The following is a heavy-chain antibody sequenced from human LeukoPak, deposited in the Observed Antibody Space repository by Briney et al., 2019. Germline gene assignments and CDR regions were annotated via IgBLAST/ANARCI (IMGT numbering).Heavy chain of an antibody. V-gene: IGHV3-21*01. D-gene: IGHD3-9*01. J-gene: IGHJ4*02. CDR1: GFTFSSYS. CDR2: ISSSSSYI. CDR3: ARGLAAPDH. Sequence: GGSLRLSCAASGFTFSSYSMNWVRQAPGKGLEWVSSISSSSSYIYSADSVKGRFTISRDNAKNSLSLQMNTLRGEDTALYYCARGLAAPDHWGQGTLVTVSS.